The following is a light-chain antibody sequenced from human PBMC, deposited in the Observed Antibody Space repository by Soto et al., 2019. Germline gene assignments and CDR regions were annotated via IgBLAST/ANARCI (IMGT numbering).Light chain of an antibody. J-gene: IGLJ1*01. CDR3: CSYTTSNTRQIV. Sequence: QSALTQPASVSESPGQSITISCTGTSSDVGSYNLVSWYQQHPGKAPKLMIYEVSKRPSGVSNRFSGSKPGNTASLTISGLQAEDEADYYCCSYTTSNTRQIVFGTGTKVTVL. CDR2: EVS. CDR1: SSDVGSYNL. V-gene: IGLV2-14*02.